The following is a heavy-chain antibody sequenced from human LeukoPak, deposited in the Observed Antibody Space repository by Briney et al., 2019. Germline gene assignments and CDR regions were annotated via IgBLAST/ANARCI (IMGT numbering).Heavy chain of an antibody. CDR1: GYTFTSYG. Sequence: SVKVSCKASGYTFTSYGISWVRQAPGQGLEWMGGIIPIFGTANYAQKFQGRVTITADESTSTAYMELSSLRSEDTAVYYCARGDYGNFDYWGQGTLVTVSS. D-gene: IGHD4-17*01. J-gene: IGHJ4*02. CDR3: ARGDYGNFDY. V-gene: IGHV1-69*13. CDR2: IIPIFGTA.